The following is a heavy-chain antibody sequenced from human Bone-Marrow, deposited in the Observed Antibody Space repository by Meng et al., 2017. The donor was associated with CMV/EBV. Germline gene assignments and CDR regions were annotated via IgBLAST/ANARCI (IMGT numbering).Heavy chain of an antibody. CDR3: ARVITMIVVGFYYYGMDV. D-gene: IGHD3-22*01. Sequence: GGSLRLSCAASGFTFSSYAMHWVRQAPGKGLEWVAVISYDGSNKYCADSVKGRFTISRDNSKNTLYLQMNSLRAEDTAVYYCARVITMIVVGFYYYGMDVWGQGTTVTVSS. V-gene: IGHV3-30*14. CDR1: GFTFSSYA. J-gene: IGHJ6*02. CDR2: ISYDGSNK.